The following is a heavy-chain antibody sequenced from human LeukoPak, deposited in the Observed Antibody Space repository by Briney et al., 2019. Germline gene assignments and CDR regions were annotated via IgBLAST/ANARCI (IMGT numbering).Heavy chain of an antibody. CDR3: ARGHRGYYFDY. Sequence: SETLSLTCTVSGGSISSYYWSWIRQPPGKGLEWIGYIYYSGSTNYNPSLKSRVTISVDTSKNQFSLKLSSVTAADMAVYYCARGHRGYYFDYWGQGTLVTVSS. J-gene: IGHJ4*02. CDR1: GGSISSYY. CDR2: IYYSGST. V-gene: IGHV4-59*01.